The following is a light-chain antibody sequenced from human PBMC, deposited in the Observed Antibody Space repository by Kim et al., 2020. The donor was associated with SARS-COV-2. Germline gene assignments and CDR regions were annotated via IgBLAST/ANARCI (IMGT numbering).Light chain of an antibody. Sequence: ASGGDRVTMTCRASRGINNYLAWYQQKPGKAPELLIYSASTLHSGVPSRFSGSGSGTDFTLTISNLQPGDSATYYCQQLNTYPLTFGGGTKVDIK. CDR2: SAS. V-gene: IGKV1-9*01. CDR1: RGINNY. CDR3: QQLNTYPLT. J-gene: IGKJ4*01.